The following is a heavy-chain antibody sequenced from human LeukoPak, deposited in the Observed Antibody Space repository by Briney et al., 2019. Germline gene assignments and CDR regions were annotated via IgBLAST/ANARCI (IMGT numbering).Heavy chain of an antibody. CDR3: AKDGLSEQWLQSYFDY. D-gene: IGHD5-24*01. CDR2: IWYDGSNK. CDR1: GFTFSSYG. V-gene: IGHV3-33*06. J-gene: IGHJ4*02. Sequence: GGSLRLSCAASGFTFSSYGMHWVRQAPGKGLEWVAVIWYDGSNKYYADSVKGRFTISRDNSKNTLCLQMNSLRAEDTAVYYCAKDGLSEQWLQSYFDYWGQGTLVTVSS.